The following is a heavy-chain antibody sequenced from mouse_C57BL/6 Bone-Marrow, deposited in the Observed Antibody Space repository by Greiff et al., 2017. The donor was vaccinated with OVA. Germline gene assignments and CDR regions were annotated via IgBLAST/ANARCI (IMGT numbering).Heavy chain of an antibody. D-gene: IGHD1-1*01. CDR3: ARSYYYGSSPAWFAY. V-gene: IGHV1-50*01. J-gene: IGHJ3*01. Sequence: QVQLQQSGAELVKPGASVKLSCKASGYTFTSYWMQWVKQRPGQGLEWIGEIDPSDSCTNYNQKFKGKATLTVDTSSSTAYMQLSSLTSEDSAVYYCARSYYYGSSPAWFAYWGQGTLVTVSA. CDR2: IDPSDSCT. CDR1: GYTFTSYW.